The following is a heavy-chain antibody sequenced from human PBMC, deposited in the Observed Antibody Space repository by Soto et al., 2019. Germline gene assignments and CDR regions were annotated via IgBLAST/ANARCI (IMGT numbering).Heavy chain of an antibody. D-gene: IGHD3-22*01. CDR3: ARVPSKDYYDSRVEWFDP. CDR1: GGSIISGGYY. Sequence: SETLSLTCTVSGGSIISGGYYWIWIRQHPGKGLEWIGYIYYSGSTYYNPSLKSRVTISVDTSKNQFSLKLSSVTAADTAVYYCARVPSKDYYDSRVEWFDPWGQGTLVTVSS. CDR2: IYYSGST. J-gene: IGHJ5*02. V-gene: IGHV4-31*03.